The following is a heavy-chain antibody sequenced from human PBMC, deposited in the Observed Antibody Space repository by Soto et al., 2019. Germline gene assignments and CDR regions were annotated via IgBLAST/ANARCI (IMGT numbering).Heavy chain of an antibody. D-gene: IGHD3-22*01. V-gene: IGHV1-18*01. CDR3: ARSLTMIVSPPWFDP. Sequence: QVQLVQNGAEVKKPGASVKVSCKASGYTFTSYGISWVRQAPGQGLEWMGWISAYNGNTNYAQKLQGRVTMTTDISTSTAYMELRSLRSDDTAVYYCARSLTMIVSPPWFDPWGQGTLVTVSS. CDR2: ISAYNGNT. CDR1: GYTFTSYG. J-gene: IGHJ5*02.